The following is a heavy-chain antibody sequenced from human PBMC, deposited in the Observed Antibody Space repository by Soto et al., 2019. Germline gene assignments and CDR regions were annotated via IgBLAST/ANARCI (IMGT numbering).Heavy chain of an antibody. CDR3: ARGSSWYDGGYNWFDP. CDR2: IYYSGST. CDR1: GGSISSGGYY. V-gene: IGHV4-31*03. J-gene: IGHJ5*02. Sequence: SETLSLTCTVSGGSISSGGYYWSWIRQHPGKGLEWIGYIYYSGSTYYNPSLKSRVTISVDTSKNQFSLKLSSVTAADTAVYYCARGSSWYDGGYNWFDPWGQGTLVTV. D-gene: IGHD6-13*01.